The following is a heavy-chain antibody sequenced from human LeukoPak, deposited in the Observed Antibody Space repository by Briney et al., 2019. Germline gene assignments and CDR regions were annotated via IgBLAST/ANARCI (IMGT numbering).Heavy chain of an antibody. CDR1: GFSLSTSGVG. J-gene: IGHJ3*02. CDR3: AHVGPYYDFWSGLTDAFDI. D-gene: IGHD3-3*01. V-gene: IGHV2-5*01. Sequence: SGPTLVKPTQTLTLTCTFSGFSLSTSGVGVGWIRQPPGKALEWLALIYWNDDKRYSPSLKSRLTITKDTSKNQVVLTMTNMDPVDTATYYCAHVGPYYDFWSGLTDAFDIWGQGTMVTVSS. CDR2: IYWNDDK.